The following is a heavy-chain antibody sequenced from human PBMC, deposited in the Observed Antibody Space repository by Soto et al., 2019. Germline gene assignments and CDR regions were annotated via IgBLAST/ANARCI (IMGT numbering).Heavy chain of an antibody. D-gene: IGHD2-15*01. V-gene: IGHV1-69*01. CDR2: IIPIFGTA. Sequence: QVQLVRSGAEVKKPGSSVKVSCKASGGTFSSYAISWVRQAPGQGLEWMGGIIPIFGTANYAQKFQGRVTITADESTSTAYMELSSLRSEDTAVYYCAKYYCSGGSCYSNYYYGMDVWGQGTTVTVSS. J-gene: IGHJ6*02. CDR3: AKYYCSGGSCYSNYYYGMDV. CDR1: GGTFSSYA.